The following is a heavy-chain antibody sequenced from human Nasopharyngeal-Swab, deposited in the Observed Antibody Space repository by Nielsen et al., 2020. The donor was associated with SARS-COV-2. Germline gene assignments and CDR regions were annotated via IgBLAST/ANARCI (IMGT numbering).Heavy chain of an antibody. CDR1: GFTFSSYC. CDR2: ISSSSSPI. CDR3: ARDQYSYGAYQIDY. J-gene: IGHJ4*02. V-gene: IGHV3-48*01. D-gene: IGHD5-18*01. Sequence: GESLKISCAASGFTFSSYCMNWVRQAPGKGLEWVSYISSSSSPIYYADSLKGRFTISRDNAKNTLYLQMNSLRAEDTAVYDCARDQYSYGAYQIDYWGQGTLVTVSS.